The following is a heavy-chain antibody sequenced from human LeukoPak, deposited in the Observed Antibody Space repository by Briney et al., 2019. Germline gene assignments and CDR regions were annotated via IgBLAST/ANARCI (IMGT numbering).Heavy chain of an antibody. J-gene: IGHJ4*02. V-gene: IGHV3-23*01. D-gene: IGHD2-15*01. CDR2: ISGSGGST. CDR1: GFTFSSYA. CDR3: AKGGRAAHYFDY. Sequence: GGSLRLSCAASGFTFSSYAMSWVRQASGKGLEWVSAISGSGGSTYYADSVKGRFTISRDNSKNTLYLQMNSLRAEDTAVYYCAKGGRAAHYFDYWGQGTLVTVSS.